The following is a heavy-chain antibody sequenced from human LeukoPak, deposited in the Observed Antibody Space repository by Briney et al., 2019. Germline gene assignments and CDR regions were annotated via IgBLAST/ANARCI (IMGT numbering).Heavy chain of an antibody. CDR1: GFTFSSYA. D-gene: IGHD6-19*01. V-gene: IGHV3-23*01. J-gene: IGHJ6*02. Sequence: GGSLRLSCAASGFTFSSYAMSWVRQAPGKGLEWVSAISGSGGSTYYADSVKGRFPISRDNSKNTLYLQMNSLRAEDTAVYYCAKDGNSSGWYGYYYYYYGMDVWGQGTTVTVS. CDR3: AKDGNSSGWYGYYYYYYGMDV. CDR2: ISGSGGST.